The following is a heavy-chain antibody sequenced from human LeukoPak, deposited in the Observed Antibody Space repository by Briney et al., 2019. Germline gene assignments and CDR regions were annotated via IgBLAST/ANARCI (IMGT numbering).Heavy chain of an antibody. CDR3: ARDIGCRFGEFWFDP. Sequence: GASVKVSCKASGYTFTGYYMHWVRQAPGQGLEWMGWINPNSGGTNYAQKFQGRVTMTRETSISTAYMELSRLRSDDTAVYYGARDIGCRFGEFWFDPWGQGTLVTVSS. J-gene: IGHJ5*02. D-gene: IGHD3-10*01. V-gene: IGHV1-2*02. CDR1: GYTFTGYY. CDR2: INPNSGGT.